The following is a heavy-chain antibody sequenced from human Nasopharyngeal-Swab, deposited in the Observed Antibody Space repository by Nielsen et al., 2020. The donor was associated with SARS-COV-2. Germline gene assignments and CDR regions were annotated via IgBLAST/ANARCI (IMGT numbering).Heavy chain of an antibody. CDR2: FYPEDGET. Sequence: ASVKVSCKVSGYTLTELSMHWVRQAPGKGLEWMGGFYPEDGETIYAQKFQGRVTMTEDTSTDTAYMELSSLRSEDTAVYYCATAPPMVVTPPWWFDPWGQGTLVTVSS. CDR1: GYTLTELS. V-gene: IGHV1-24*01. CDR3: ATAPPMVVTPPWWFDP. J-gene: IGHJ5*02. D-gene: IGHD4-23*01.